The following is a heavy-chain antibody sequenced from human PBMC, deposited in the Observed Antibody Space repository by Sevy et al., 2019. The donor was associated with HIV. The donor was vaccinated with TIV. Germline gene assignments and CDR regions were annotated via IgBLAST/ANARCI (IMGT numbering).Heavy chain of an antibody. V-gene: IGHV5-51*01. CDR1: GYSFANYW. Sequence: GESLKISCKGSGYSFANYWIGWGRQGPGKGLEWVGIIYPRDSDTRYSPSFQGQVTISAVKSITTAYLQWSSLKASDTAMYYCARQPAGGEDYFDYWGQGTLVTVSS. CDR3: ARQPAGGEDYFDY. J-gene: IGHJ4*02. D-gene: IGHD3-10*01. CDR2: IYPRDSDT.